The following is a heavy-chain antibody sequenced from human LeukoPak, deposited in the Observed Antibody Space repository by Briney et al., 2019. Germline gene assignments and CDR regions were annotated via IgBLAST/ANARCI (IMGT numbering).Heavy chain of an antibody. CDR3: ARESSHYYGMDV. CDR1: GYSISSGYY. J-gene: IGHJ6*02. Sequence: SETLSLTCSVSGYSISSGYYWGWIRQPPGKGLEWIGRIYTSGSTNYNPSLKSRVTISVDTSKNQFSLKLSSVTAADTAVYYCARESSHYYGMDVWGQGTTVTVSS. D-gene: IGHD6-6*01. CDR2: IYTSGST. V-gene: IGHV4-38-2*02.